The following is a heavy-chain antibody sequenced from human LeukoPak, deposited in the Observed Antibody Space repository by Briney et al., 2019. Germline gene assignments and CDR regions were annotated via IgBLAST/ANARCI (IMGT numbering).Heavy chain of an antibody. Sequence: ASVKVSCKVSNYTFTSYGISWVRQAPGQGLEWMAWINAYNGDTNYAQKFQGRVTLTTDTSTSTAYMELRSLRSDDTAVYYCARVVDGRAGDAFDIWGQGTMVTVSS. CDR3: ARVVDGRAGDAFDI. V-gene: IGHV1-18*01. J-gene: IGHJ3*02. D-gene: IGHD2-15*01. CDR2: INAYNGDT. CDR1: NYTFTSYG.